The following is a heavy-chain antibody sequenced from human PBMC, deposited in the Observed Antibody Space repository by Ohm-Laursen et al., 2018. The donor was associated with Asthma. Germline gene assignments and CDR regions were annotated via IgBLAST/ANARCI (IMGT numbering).Heavy chain of an antibody. CDR1: GFTFSNAW. Sequence: SLRLSCTASGFTFSNAWMNWVRQAPGKGLEWVSSISSSSSYIYYADSVKGRFTISRDNAKNSLYLQMNSLRAEDTAVYYCARVSGNHDYWGQGTLVTVSS. D-gene: IGHD1-1*01. V-gene: IGHV3-21*01. CDR2: ISSSSSYI. J-gene: IGHJ4*02. CDR3: ARVSGNHDY.